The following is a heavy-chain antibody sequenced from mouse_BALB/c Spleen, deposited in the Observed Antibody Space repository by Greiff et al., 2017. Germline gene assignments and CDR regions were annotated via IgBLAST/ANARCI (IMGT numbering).Heavy chain of an antibody. Sequence: EVQLVESGGGLVQPGGSRKLSCAASGFTFSSFGMHWVRQAPEKGLEWVAYISSGSSTIYYADTVKGRFTISRDNPKNTLFLQMTSLRSEDTAMYYFARGLLAFDYWGQGTTLTVSS. J-gene: IGHJ2*01. V-gene: IGHV5-17*02. CDR1: GFTFSSFG. CDR2: ISSGSSTI. CDR3: ARGLLAFDY.